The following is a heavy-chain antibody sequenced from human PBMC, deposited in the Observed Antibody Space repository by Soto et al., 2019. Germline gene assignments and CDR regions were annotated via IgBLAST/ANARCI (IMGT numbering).Heavy chain of an antibody. CDR3: ARGLVVVPAAMPGMWFDP. D-gene: IGHD2-2*01. J-gene: IGHJ5*02. Sequence: QVQLVQSGAEVKKPRASVKVSCKASGYTFTSYGISWVRQAPGQGLEWMGWISAYNGNTNYAQKLQGRVTMTTDTSTSTAYMELRSLRSDDTAVYYCARGLVVVPAAMPGMWFDPWGQGTLVTVSS. CDR1: GYTFTSYG. V-gene: IGHV1-18*01. CDR2: ISAYNGNT.